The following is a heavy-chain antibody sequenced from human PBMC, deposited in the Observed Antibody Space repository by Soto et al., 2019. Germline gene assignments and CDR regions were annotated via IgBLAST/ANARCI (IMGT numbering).Heavy chain of an antibody. J-gene: IGHJ6*02. D-gene: IGHD3-22*01. Sequence: QVQLVESGGGVVQPGRSLRLSCAASGFTFSSYAMHWVRQAPGKGLEWVAVISYDGSNKYYADSVKGRFTISRDNSKNTLYLQMNSLRAEDTAVYYCARDHYYDASGMDVWGQGTTVTVSS. CDR3: ARDHYYDASGMDV. CDR2: ISYDGSNK. CDR1: GFTFSSYA. V-gene: IGHV3-30-3*01.